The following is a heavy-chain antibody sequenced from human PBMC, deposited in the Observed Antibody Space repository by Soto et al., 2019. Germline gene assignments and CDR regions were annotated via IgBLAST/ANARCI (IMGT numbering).Heavy chain of an antibody. CDR1: GGTFRTYA. Sequence: QVQLLQSGAEVKKPGSSVRVSCEASGGTFRTYAISWVRQAPGQGLEWMGEIIPIFGTVNYAQRFQGRVTSTADESTTTVYMDLRSLRSEDTAVYYCAKGAVAGTPTSYYYYGMDVWGQGTTVTVSS. D-gene: IGHD6-19*01. CDR3: AKGAVAGTPTSYYYYGMDV. J-gene: IGHJ6*02. V-gene: IGHV1-69*12. CDR2: IIPIFGTV.